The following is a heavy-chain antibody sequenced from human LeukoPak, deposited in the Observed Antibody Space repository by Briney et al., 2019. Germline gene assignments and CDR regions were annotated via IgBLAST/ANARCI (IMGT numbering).Heavy chain of an antibody. V-gene: IGHV4-34*01. J-gene: IGHJ4*02. CDR2: INHSGST. Sequence: SETLSLXCAVYGGSFSGYYWSWIRLPPGKGLEWIGEINHSGSTNYNPSLKSRVTISVDTSKNQFSLKLSSVTAADTAVYYCARRGIVLMVYAIWGQGTLVTVSS. D-gene: IGHD2-8*01. CDR3: ARRGIVLMVYAI. CDR1: GGSFSGYY.